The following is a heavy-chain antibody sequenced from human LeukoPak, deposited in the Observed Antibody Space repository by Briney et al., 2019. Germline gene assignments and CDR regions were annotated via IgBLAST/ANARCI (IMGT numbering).Heavy chain of an antibody. CDR3: ARDDFGVALYSDY. CDR2: ISSSSSYI. Sequence: PGGSLRLSCAASGFTFSSYSMNWVRQAPGKGLEWVSSISSSSSYIYYADSVKGRFTISRDNAKNSLYLQMNSLRAEDTAVYYCARDDFGVALYSDYWGQGTLATVSS. J-gene: IGHJ4*02. D-gene: IGHD3-3*01. V-gene: IGHV3-21*01. CDR1: GFTFSSYS.